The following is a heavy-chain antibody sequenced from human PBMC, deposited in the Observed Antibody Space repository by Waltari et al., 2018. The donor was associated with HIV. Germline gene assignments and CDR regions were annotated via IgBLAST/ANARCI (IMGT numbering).Heavy chain of an antibody. CDR1: GFAVSNNY. CDR3: ARAESTTWANFDF. D-gene: IGHD1-26*01. J-gene: IGHJ4*02. CDR2: IYRGGDT. V-gene: IGHV3-53*02. Sequence: EVELVETGGDLMRPGGSLRLSCATSGFAVSNNYINWVRQDPGKGLEWVSVIYRGGDTKYADSVKGRFLISRDKSKNTVFLQLNRLRSDDTATYYCARAESTTWANFDFWGQGTLVSVSS.